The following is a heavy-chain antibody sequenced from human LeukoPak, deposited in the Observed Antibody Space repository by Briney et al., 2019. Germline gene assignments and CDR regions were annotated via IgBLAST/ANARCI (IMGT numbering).Heavy chain of an antibody. V-gene: IGHV3-9*01. CDR1: GFTFSSYW. D-gene: IGHD3-3*01. CDR2: ISWNSGSI. CDR3: AKLPYYDFWSGSLGFDI. Sequence: GGSLRLSCAASGFTFSSYWMHWVRHAPGKGLEWVSGISWNSGSIGYADSVKGRFTISRDNAKNSLYLQMNSLRAEDTALYYCAKLPYYDFWSGSLGFDIWGQGTMVTVSS. J-gene: IGHJ3*02.